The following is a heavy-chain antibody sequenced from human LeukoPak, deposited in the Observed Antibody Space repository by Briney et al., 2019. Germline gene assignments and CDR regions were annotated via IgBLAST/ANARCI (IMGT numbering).Heavy chain of an antibody. J-gene: IGHJ4*02. CDR1: RFTFSSYW. CDR2: INSDGSST. Sequence: GGSLRLSCAASRFTFSSYWMHWVRQAPGKGLVWVSRINSDGSSTTYADSVKGRFTISRDNAKNTLYLQMNSLRAEDTAVYYCAGDRLDGYAFDYWGQGTLVTVSS. D-gene: IGHD5-24*01. V-gene: IGHV3-74*01. CDR3: AGDRLDGYAFDY.